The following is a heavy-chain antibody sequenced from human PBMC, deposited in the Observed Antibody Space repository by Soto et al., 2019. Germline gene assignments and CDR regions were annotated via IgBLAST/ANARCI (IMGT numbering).Heavy chain of an antibody. CDR1: GGTFSSYA. D-gene: IGHD1-26*01. CDR2: IIPIFGTA. Sequence: GASVKVSCKASGGTFSSYAISWVRQAPGQGLEWMGGIIPIFGTANYAQKFQGRVTITADESTSTAYMELSSLRSEDTAVYYCARGSSGSYLTNFDYWGQGILVTVSS. J-gene: IGHJ4*02. V-gene: IGHV1-69*13. CDR3: ARGSSGSYLTNFDY.